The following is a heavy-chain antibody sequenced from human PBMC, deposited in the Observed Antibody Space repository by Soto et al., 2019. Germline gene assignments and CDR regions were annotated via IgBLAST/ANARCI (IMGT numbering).Heavy chain of an antibody. D-gene: IGHD3-10*01. Sequence: GASVTVSCKASGYTFTSYDINWVRQATGQGPEWMGWMNPDSGNTGYVQKFQGRVTMTRNTAISTAYMELSSLRSEDTAVYYCARSVGGSNVNFDYWGQGTLVTVSS. V-gene: IGHV1-8*01. CDR3: ARSVGGSNVNFDY. J-gene: IGHJ4*02. CDR2: MNPDSGNT. CDR1: GYTFTSYD.